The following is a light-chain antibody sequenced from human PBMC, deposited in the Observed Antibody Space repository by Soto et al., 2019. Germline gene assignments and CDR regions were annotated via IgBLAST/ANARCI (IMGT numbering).Light chain of an antibody. CDR3: AAWDVSLVV. J-gene: IGLJ2*01. V-gene: IGLV1-44*01. CDR2: SDN. CDR1: SSNIGTNT. Sequence: QLVLAQPPSASGTPGQRVTSSCSGSSSNIGTNTVIWYQQLPGAAPRLLIYSDNQRPSGVPDRFSGSKSGTSASLAISGLQSEDEADYYCAAWDVSLVVFGGGTKLTVL.